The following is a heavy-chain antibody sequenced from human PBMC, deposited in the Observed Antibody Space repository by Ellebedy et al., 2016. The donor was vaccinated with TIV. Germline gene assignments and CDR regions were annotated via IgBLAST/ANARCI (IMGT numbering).Heavy chain of an antibody. CDR2: IYYSGST. D-gene: IGHD6-6*01. CDR1: GGSISSSSYY. Sequence: SETLSLXXTVSGGSISSSSYYWGWIRQPPGKGLEWIGSIYYSGSTYYNPSLKSRVTISVDTSKNQFSLKLGSVTAADTAVYYCARLSSSSSPIYYYYYMDVWGKGTTVTVSS. J-gene: IGHJ6*03. CDR3: ARLSSSSSPIYYYYYMDV. V-gene: IGHV4-39*01.